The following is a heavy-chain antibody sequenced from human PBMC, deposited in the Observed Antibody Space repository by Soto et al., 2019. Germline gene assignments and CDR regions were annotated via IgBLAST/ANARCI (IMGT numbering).Heavy chain of an antibody. V-gene: IGHV1-69*01. J-gene: IGHJ4*02. CDR1: GGTFSSYA. CDR3: ARSLWSYSSSSYHFDY. Sequence: QVQLVQSGAEVKKPGSSVKVSCKASGGTFSSYAISWVRQAPGQGLEWMGGIIPIFGTANYAQKFQGRVTITADESTSTAYMELSSLRSEDTAAYYCARSLWSYSSSSYHFDYWGQGTLVTVSS. CDR2: IIPIFGTA. D-gene: IGHD6-6*01.